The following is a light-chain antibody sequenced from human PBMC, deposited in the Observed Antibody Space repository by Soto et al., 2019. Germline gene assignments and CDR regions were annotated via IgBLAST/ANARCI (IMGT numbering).Light chain of an antibody. CDR1: QDISNY. Sequence: DIQMTQSPSSLSASVGDRVTITCQASQDISNYLNWYQHKPGEAPKLLIYDASTLETGVPSRFSGSGSGTDFTFTISSLQPEDIATYYCQHYDNLPPTFGGGTKVEIK. CDR2: DAS. CDR3: QHYDNLPPT. J-gene: IGKJ4*01. V-gene: IGKV1-33*01.